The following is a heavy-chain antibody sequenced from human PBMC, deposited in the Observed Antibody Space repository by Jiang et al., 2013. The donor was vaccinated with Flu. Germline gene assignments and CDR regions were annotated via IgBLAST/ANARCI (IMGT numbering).Heavy chain of an antibody. D-gene: IGHD3-22*01. CDR1: G. CDR3: ARDPYYYDSSGYEREGVA. CDR2: ISAYNGNT. Sequence: GISWVRQALDKGLSGWGWISAYNGNTNYAQKLQGRVTMTTDTSTSTAYMELSSLRSEDTAVYYCARDPYYYDSSGYEREGVAWGQGTLVTVSS. J-gene: IGHJ5*02. V-gene: IGHV1-18*04.